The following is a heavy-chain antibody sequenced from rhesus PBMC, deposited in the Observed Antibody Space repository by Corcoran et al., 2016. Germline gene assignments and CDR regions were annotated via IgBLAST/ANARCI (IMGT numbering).Heavy chain of an antibody. CDR2: FDLEDGKT. CDR1: GYTFTAYY. J-gene: IGHJ4*01. CDR3: ATDRKYCSSTYCSADY. V-gene: IGHV1-111*02. D-gene: IGHD2-15*01. Sequence: EVQLVQSGAEVKKPGASVKIACKDSGYTFTAYYLTWVRQALGKGLVGMGRFDLEDGKTIHAQKFQDRVTSTADTSTDTAYMELSSLRSEDTAVYYCATDRKYCSSTYCSADYWGQGVLVTVSS.